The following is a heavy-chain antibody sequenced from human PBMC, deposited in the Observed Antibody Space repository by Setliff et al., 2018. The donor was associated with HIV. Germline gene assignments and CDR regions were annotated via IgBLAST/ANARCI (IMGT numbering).Heavy chain of an antibody. V-gene: IGHV4-34*01. Sequence: PSETLSLTCAVYGGSFSGYYWRWIRQPPGKGLEWIGEINHRGSTNYNMSLWSRVTRALDASRNQFSLELISVTAADTAVYYCAGGPGTTSIDYWAQGTLVTVSS. CDR2: INHRGST. D-gene: IGHD1-26*01. CDR3: AGGPGTTSIDY. J-gene: IGHJ4*02. CDR1: GGSFSGYY.